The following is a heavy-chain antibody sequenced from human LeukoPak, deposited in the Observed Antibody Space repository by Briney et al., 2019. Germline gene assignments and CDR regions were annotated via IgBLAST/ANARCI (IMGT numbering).Heavy chain of an antibody. CDR3: AREAEYDFWSASPARGFDY. V-gene: IGHV3-21*01. CDR1: GFTFSSYS. J-gene: IGHJ4*02. Sequence: GGSLRLSCAASGFTFSSYSMNWVRQAPGKGLEWVSSISSSGSYIYYADSVKGRFTISRDNAKNSLYLQMNSLRAEDTAVYYCAREAEYDFWSASPARGFDYWGQGTLVTVSS. CDR2: ISSSGSYI. D-gene: IGHD3-3*01.